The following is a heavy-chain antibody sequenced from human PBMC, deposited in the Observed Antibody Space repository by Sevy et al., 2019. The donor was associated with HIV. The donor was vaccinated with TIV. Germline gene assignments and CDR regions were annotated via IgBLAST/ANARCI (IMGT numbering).Heavy chain of an antibody. CDR2: IYYNGHI. CDR1: GGSITSLY. CDR3: AGENAWGRGYS. J-gene: IGHJ4*02. Sequence: SETLSLTCTVSGGSITSLYWNWIRQPPGKGQEWIANIYYNGHINYNPSLKSRVTLSLDTSKNQFYLRLSSVTAADTAMYYCAGENAWGRGYSWGQGTLVTVSS. V-gene: IGHV4-59*08. D-gene: IGHD1-26*01.